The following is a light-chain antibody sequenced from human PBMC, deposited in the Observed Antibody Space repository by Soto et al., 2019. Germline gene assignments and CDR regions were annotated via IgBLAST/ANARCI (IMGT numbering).Light chain of an antibody. Sequence: DIQMTQTPSSLSASVGDRVTITCQASQDINNHLNWYQQKPGKAPKLLIYHAYNLETGVPSRFSGSGSRTEFTLTISSLHPEDIATYYFQQSDALSLFGGGTKVEIK. J-gene: IGKJ4*01. CDR1: QDINNH. V-gene: IGKV1-33*01. CDR3: QQSDALSL. CDR2: HAY.